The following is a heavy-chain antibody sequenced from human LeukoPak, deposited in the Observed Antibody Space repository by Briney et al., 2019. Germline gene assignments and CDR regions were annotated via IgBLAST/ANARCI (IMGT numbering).Heavy chain of an antibody. CDR2: ISGGTT. J-gene: IGHJ4*02. CDR3: SRGSGWLSVY. D-gene: IGHD6-19*01. V-gene: IGHV3-49*03. CDR1: GFTFGDYL. Sequence: GGSLRLSCTASGFTFGDYLMSWFRQAPGKGLEWIGFISGGTTEYAASVKGRFTISRDDSTSIAYLQMNSLTTEDTAVYYCSRGSGWLSVYWGEGTLVTVSS.